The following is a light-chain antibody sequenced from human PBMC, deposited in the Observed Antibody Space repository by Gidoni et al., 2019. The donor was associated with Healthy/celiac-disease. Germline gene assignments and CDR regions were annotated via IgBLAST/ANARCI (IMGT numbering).Light chain of an antibody. J-gene: IGKJ4*01. V-gene: IGKV3-20*01. Sequence: EIVLTQSPGTLSWSPGDRATLSCRASPSVSSCYLAWYQKIPGQAPRLLIYGASSSATGIPHMFSGRASGADSPLIICGLAPEYFAVYYCQQYGRSPFPFGGGTQLEIK. CDR2: GAS. CDR3: QQYGRSPFP. CDR1: PSVSSCY.